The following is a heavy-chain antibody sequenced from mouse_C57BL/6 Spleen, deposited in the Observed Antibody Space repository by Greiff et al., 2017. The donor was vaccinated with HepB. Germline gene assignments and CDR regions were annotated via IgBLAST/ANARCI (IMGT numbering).Heavy chain of an antibody. V-gene: IGHV5-4*03. CDR3: ARAITTVVATRGYAMDY. CDR1: GFTFSSYA. CDR2: ISDGGSYT. J-gene: IGHJ4*01. Sequence: EVKLMESGGGLVKPGGSLKLSCAASGFTFSSYAMSWVRQTPEKRLEWVATISDGGSYTYYPDNVKGRFTISRDNAKNNLYLQMSHLKSEDTAMYYCARAITTVVATRGYAMDYWGQGTSVTVSS. D-gene: IGHD1-1*01.